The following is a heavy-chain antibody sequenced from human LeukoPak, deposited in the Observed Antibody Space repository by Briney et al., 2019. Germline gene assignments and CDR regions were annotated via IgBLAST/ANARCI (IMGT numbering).Heavy chain of an antibody. J-gene: IGHJ6*03. CDR2: IYYSGST. D-gene: IGHD5-12*01. CDR3: AQLSGYTYSGYGPTYYYYYYMDV. Sequence: SETLSLTCTISGGSISSSSYYWGWIRQPPGKGPEWIGSIYYSGSTYYNPSLKSRVTISVDTSKNQFSLKLSSVTAADTAVYYCAQLSGYTYSGYGPTYYYYYYMDVWGKGTTVTVSS. V-gene: IGHV4-39*01. CDR1: GGSISSSSYY.